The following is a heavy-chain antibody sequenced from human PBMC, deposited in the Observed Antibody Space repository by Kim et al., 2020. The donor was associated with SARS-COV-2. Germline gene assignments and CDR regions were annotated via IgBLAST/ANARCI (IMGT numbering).Heavy chain of an antibody. Sequence: SETLSLTCTVSGGSISSSSYYWGWIRQPPGKGLEWIGSIYYSGSTYYNPSLKSRVTISIDTSKNQFSLKLSSVTAADTAVYYCARQRYSYGMDVWGQGTT. CDR2: IYYSGST. V-gene: IGHV4-39*01. D-gene: IGHD1-1*01. CDR3: ARQRYSYGMDV. J-gene: IGHJ6*02. CDR1: GGSISSSSYY.